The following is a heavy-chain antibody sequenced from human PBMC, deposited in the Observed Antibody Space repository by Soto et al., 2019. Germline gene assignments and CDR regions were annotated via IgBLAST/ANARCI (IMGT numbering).Heavy chain of an antibody. CDR1: GDSIIGIYH. D-gene: IGHD1-26*01. CDR2: IYHTGTT. V-gene: IGHV4-38-2*01. CDR3: ARGGRYSGSYYYYYYGVDV. J-gene: IGHJ6*02. Sequence: PSETLSLTCAVSGDSIIGIYHWAWIRQSPGRGLEWIASIYHTGTTYYTPSLESRLTISVDTSKNQFSLSLSSATAADSAVYFCARGGRYSGSYYYYYYGVDVWGQGTTVTAP.